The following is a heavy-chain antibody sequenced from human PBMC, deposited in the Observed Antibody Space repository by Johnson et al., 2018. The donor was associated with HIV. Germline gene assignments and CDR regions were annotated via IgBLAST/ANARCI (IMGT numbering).Heavy chain of an antibody. D-gene: IGHD6-13*01. CDR3: AKDQWSSSWTNDAFDI. J-gene: IGHJ3*02. CDR2: ISGSGGST. V-gene: IGHV3-23*04. Sequence: VQLVESGGGLVQPGGSLRLSCAASGFTFSSYAMSWVRQAPGKGLEWVSAISGSGGSTYYADSVQGRFTISRDNSKNTLYLQMNSLRAEDTAVYYCAKDQWSSSWTNDAFDIWGQGTMVTVSS. CDR1: GFTFSSYA.